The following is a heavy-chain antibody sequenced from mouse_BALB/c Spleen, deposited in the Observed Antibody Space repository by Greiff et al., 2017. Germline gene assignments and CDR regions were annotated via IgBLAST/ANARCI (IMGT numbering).Heavy chain of an antibody. V-gene: IGHV5-4*02. CDR1: GFTFSDYY. CDR2: ISDGGSYT. J-gene: IGHJ4*01. CDR3: ARDNAMDY. Sequence: EVHLVESGGGLVKPGGSLKLSCAASGFTFSDYYMYWVRQTPEKRLEWVATISDGGSYTYYPDSVKGRFTISRDNAKNNLYLQMSSLKSEDTAMYYCARDNAMDYWGQGTSVTVSS.